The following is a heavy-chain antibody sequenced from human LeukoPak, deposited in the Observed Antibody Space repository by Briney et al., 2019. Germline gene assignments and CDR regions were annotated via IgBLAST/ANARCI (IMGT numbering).Heavy chain of an antibody. V-gene: IGHV1-2*04. CDR1: GYTFTGYY. D-gene: IGHD3-10*02. CDR2: INPNSGGT. Sequence: ASVKVSCKASGYTFTGYYMHWVRQAPGQGLEWMGWINPNSGGTNYAQKFQGWVTMTRDTSISTAYMELSRLRSDDTAVYYCARYDTRFGEYAFDCWGQGTLVTVSS. CDR3: ARYDTRFGEYAFDC. J-gene: IGHJ4*02.